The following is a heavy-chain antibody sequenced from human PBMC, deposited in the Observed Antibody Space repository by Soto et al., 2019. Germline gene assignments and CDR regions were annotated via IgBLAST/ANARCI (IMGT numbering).Heavy chain of an antibody. CDR3: ATTVTTYYYYYGMDV. CDR1: GGTFSSYA. V-gene: IGHV1-69*13. J-gene: IGHJ6*02. Sequence: SVKVSCTASGGTFSSYAISWVRQAPGQGLEWMGGIIPIFGTANYAQKFQGRVTTTADESTSTAYMELSSLRSEDTAVYYCATTVTTYYYYYGMDVWGQGTTVTVS. CDR2: IIPIFGTA. D-gene: IGHD4-17*01.